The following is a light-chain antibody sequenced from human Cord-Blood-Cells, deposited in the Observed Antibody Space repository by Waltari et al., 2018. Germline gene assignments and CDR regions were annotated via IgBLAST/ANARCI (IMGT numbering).Light chain of an antibody. V-gene: IGKV1-6*01. CDR1: QGIRND. CDR2: AAS. Sequence: AIQMTQSPSSLSGSVGDRVTITCRASQGIRNDLGWYQQKPGKAPKLLIYAASSLQSGVPSRFSGSGSGTDFTLTISSLQPQDFATYYCLQDYNYPYTFGQGTKLEIK. CDR3: LQDYNYPYT. J-gene: IGKJ2*01.